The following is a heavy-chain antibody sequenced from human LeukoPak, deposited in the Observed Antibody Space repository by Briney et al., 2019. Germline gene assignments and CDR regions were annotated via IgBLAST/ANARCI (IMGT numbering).Heavy chain of an antibody. V-gene: IGHV3-23*01. J-gene: IGHJ4*02. Sequence: GGSLRLSCAASGFTFSSSTMSWVRRAPGKGLEWVSAISGSGGSTYYADSVKGRFTISRDNSKNTLYLQMNSLRAEDTAVYYCARDVGATKAYYFDYWGQGTLVTVSS. CDR2: ISGSGGST. CDR3: ARDVGATKAYYFDY. D-gene: IGHD1-26*01. CDR1: GFTFSSST.